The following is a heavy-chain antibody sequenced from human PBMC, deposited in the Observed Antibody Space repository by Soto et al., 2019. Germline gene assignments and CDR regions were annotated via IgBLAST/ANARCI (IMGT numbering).Heavy chain of an antibody. Sequence: GGSLRLSCAASGFTVSSNYMSWVRQAPGKGLEWVSVIYSGGSTYYADSVKGRFTISRHNSKNTLYLQMNSLRAEDTAVYYCARDQGQGYFDYWGQVTLVTVAS. J-gene: IGHJ4*02. CDR2: IYSGGST. V-gene: IGHV3-53*04. CDR3: ARDQGQGYFDY. CDR1: GFTVSSNY.